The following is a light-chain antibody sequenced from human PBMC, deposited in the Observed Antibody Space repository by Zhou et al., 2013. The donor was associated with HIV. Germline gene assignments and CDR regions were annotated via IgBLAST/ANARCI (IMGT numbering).Light chain of an antibody. CDR3: MEGTHWPPVA. Sequence: DIVMTQTPLSSPVTLGQPASISCRSSQSLVHSDGNTYLNWFQQRPGQSPRRLIYKVSNRDSGVPDRFSGSGSGTDFTLQISRVEAEDVGVYYCMEGTHWPPVAFGQGTRLEIK. V-gene: IGKV2-30*02. CDR1: QSLVHSDGNTY. J-gene: IGKJ5*01. CDR2: KVS.